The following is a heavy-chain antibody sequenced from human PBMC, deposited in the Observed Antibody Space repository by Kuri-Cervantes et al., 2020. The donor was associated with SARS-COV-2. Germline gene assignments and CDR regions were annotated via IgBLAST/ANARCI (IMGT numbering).Heavy chain of an antibody. J-gene: IGHJ6*02. D-gene: IGHD5-18*01. Sequence: SETLSLTCAVSGYSISSGYYWGWIRQPPGKGLEWIGSIYHSGSTYYNPSLKSRVTISVDTSKNQFSLKLSSVTAADTAVYYCASTGYSYEYYYYGMDVWGQGTTVTVSS. V-gene: IGHV4-38-2*01. CDR3: ASTGYSYEYYYYGMDV. CDR2: IYHSGST. CDR1: GYSISSGYY.